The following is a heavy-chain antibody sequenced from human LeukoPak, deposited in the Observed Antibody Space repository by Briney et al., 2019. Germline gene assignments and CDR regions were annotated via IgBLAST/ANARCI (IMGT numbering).Heavy chain of an antibody. V-gene: IGHV1-69*04. CDR2: IIPILGIA. J-gene: IGHJ4*02. CDR1: GSTFSSYA. D-gene: IGHD6-19*01. CDR3: AKDPEYSSGWYDEKFDY. Sequence: SVKVSCKASGSTFSSYAISWVRQAPGQGLEWMGRIIPILGIANYAQKFQGRVTITADKSTSTAYMELSSLRSEDTAVYYCAKDPEYSSGWYDEKFDYWGQGTLVTVSS.